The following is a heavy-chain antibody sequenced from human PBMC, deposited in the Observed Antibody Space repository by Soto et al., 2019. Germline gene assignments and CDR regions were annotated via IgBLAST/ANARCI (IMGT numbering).Heavy chain of an antibody. CDR2: ISPDGGST. V-gene: IGHV1-46*01. CDR1: GYAFTDHY. Sequence: QVQLVQSGAEVKKPGASVKVSCKASGYAFTDHYIHWVRQAPGQGLEWMGLISPDGGSTRYSQKFQARITRTRDTSTSTVYMELSSLRSEDTAVYYCARAPRGGVIIVITSAQIDYWGQGTLVTVSS. J-gene: IGHJ4*02. D-gene: IGHD3-3*01. CDR3: ARAPRGGVIIVITSAQIDY.